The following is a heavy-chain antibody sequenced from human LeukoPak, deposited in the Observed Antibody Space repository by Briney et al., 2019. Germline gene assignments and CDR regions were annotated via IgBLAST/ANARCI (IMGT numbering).Heavy chain of an antibody. CDR1: GFTFSSYA. V-gene: IGHV3-23*01. J-gene: IGHJ4*02. Sequence: GGSLRLSCAASGFTFSSYAMSWVRQAPGKGLEWVSAISGSGGSTYSVKGRFTISRDNAKNSLYLQMNSLRAEDTAVYYCARDRGVFSGSYPLYSFDYWGQGTLVTVSS. CDR3: ARDRGVFSGSYPLYSFDY. CDR2: ISGSGGST. D-gene: IGHD1-26*01.